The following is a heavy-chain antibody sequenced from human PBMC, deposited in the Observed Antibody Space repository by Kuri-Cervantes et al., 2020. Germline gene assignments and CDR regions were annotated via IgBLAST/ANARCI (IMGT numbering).Heavy chain of an antibody. Sequence: GRSLRPSWAAYGFTFTSYSINWVSQAPGKGLEWVSYITRSSRIIYYADSVKGRFTISRDNAKNSLYLQMNSLRGEDTAVYYCARGYYDSSGYWIKGAFDIWGQGTMVTVSS. J-gene: IGHJ3*02. V-gene: IGHV3-48*01. CDR3: ARGYYDSSGYWIKGAFDI. CDR1: GFTFTSYS. CDR2: ITRSSRII. D-gene: IGHD3-22*01.